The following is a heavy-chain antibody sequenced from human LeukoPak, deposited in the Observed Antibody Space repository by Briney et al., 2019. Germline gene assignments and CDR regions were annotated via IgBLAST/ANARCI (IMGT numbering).Heavy chain of an antibody. V-gene: IGHV3-33*01. CDR2: IWYDGSNK. D-gene: IGHD6-13*01. Sequence: GGSLRLSCAASGFTFSSYGMHWVRQAPGKGLEWVAVIWYDGSNKYYADSVKGRFTISRDNSKNTLYLQMNSLRAEDTAVYYCARRGIAAAESFDYWGQGTLVTVSS. CDR3: ARRGIAAAESFDY. J-gene: IGHJ4*02. CDR1: GFTFSSYG.